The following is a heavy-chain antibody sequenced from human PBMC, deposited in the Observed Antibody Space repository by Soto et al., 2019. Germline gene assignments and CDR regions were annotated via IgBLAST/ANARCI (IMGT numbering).Heavy chain of an antibody. V-gene: IGHV3-23*01. J-gene: IGHJ4*02. D-gene: IGHD3-10*01. CDR2: ISGRSGDT. CDR3: AKETATMVGGTLDF. Sequence: EVQLLESGGGLIQPGGALRLSCAAAGFSFSRYAMSWVRQAPGKGLEWVSSISGRSGDTYYGDSVRGRFTISRDNSRDTLYLQMNSLRAEDTAVYFCAKETATMVGGTLDFWGQGTLVSVSS. CDR1: GFSFSRYA.